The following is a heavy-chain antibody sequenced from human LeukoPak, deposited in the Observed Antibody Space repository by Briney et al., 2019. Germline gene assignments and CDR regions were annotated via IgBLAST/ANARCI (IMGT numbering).Heavy chain of an antibody. J-gene: IGHJ5*02. D-gene: IGHD3-22*01. CDR3: ARHRYYYDSSGYYYQP. CDR2: IYYSGST. Sequence: SETVSLTRTVSGASISSYYWSWTRQPPGKGLEWIGYIYYSGSTNYNPSLKSRVTISVDTSKNQFSLRLSSVTAADTAVYYCARHRYYYDSSGYYYQPWGQGTLVTVSS. CDR1: GASISSYY. V-gene: IGHV4-59*01.